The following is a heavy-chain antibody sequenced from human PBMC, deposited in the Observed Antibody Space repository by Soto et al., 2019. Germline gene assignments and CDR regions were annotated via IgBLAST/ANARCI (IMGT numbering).Heavy chain of an antibody. V-gene: IGHV3-30-3*01. Sequence: GGSLRLSCAASGFTFSSYAMHWVRQAPGKGLEWVAVISYDGSNKYYADSVKGRFTISRDNSKNTLYLQMNSLRAEDTAVYYCARDLDYYGSGSYYNPAIYYYYGMDVWGQGTTVTVSS. CDR2: ISYDGSNK. CDR3: ARDLDYYGSGSYYNPAIYYYYGMDV. D-gene: IGHD3-10*01. CDR1: GFTFSSYA. J-gene: IGHJ6*02.